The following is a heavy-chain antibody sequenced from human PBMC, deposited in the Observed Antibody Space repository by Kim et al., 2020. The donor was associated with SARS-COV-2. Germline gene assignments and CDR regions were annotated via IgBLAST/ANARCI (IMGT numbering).Heavy chain of an antibody. D-gene: IGHD3-3*01. CDR3: ARHLRGSGYYPNWFDP. Sequence: LKCRVTISVDTSRNQFSLKLSSVTAADTAVYYCARHLRGSGYYPNWFDPWGQGTLVTVSS. V-gene: IGHV4-59*08. J-gene: IGHJ5*02.